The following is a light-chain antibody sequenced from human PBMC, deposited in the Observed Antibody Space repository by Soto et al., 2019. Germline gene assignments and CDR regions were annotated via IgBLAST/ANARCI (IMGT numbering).Light chain of an antibody. CDR2: VVS. Sequence: QSALTQPASVSGSPGQSITISCTGTSSDVGGYNYVSWYQQHPGKAPKLMIYVVSNRPSGVSNRFSASKSGNTASLTISGLQAEDEADYYCSSYTSSSTPHVFGTGTQLTVL. J-gene: IGLJ1*01. CDR3: SSYTSSSTPHV. CDR1: SSDVGGYNY. V-gene: IGLV2-14*01.